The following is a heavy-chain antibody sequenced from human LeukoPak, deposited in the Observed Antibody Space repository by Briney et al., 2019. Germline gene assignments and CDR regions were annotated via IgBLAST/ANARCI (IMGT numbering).Heavy chain of an antibody. V-gene: IGHV4-4*07. CDR3: ATSTVTTENSYHYIDV. CDR2: IFTSGNT. Sequence: SETLSLTCTASGGSINIYYWSGIRQPAGKGLEWIGRIFTSGNTNYNPSLKSRVTLSVDKSKNQFSLKLNSVTAADTAVYYCATSTVTTENSYHYIDVWGKGTTVTVSS. J-gene: IGHJ6*03. D-gene: IGHD4-17*01. CDR1: GGSINIYY.